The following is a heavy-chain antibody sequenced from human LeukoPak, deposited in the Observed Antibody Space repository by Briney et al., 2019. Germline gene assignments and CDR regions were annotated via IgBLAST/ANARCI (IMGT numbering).Heavy chain of an antibody. J-gene: IGHJ4*02. CDR2: ISSSGSTI. CDR3: AREVGAFDY. D-gene: IGHD1-26*01. V-gene: IGHV3-48*01. CDR1: GFTFDDYA. Sequence: SGGSLRLSCAASGFTFDDYAMHWVRQAPGKGLEWVSYISSSGSTIYYADSVKGRFTISRDNSKNRLYLQMNSLRAEDTAVYYCAREVGAFDYWGQGTLVTVSS.